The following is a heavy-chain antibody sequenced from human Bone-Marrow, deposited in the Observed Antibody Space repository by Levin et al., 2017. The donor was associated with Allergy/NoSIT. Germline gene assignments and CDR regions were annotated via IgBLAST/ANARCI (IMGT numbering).Heavy chain of an antibody. CDR2: IYYPGNT. CDR1: GESVSSSGFY. J-gene: IGHJ4*02. V-gene: IGHV4-31*02. CDR3: ARGSVYYGSGSWIDC. Sequence: SQTLSLTCAVSGESVSSSGFYWTWIRQYPGKGLEWIGHIYYPGNTSYNPSLKSRVSISEDRSKNQFSLKLDSVTAAGTAVYYCARGSVYYGSGSWIDCWGQGTLVTVSS. D-gene: IGHD3-10*01.